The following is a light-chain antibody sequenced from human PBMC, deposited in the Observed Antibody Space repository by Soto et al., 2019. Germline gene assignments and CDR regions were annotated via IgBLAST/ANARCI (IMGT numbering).Light chain of an antibody. CDR3: KQYNNWPIT. CDR1: QSIGSK. Sequence: EILMPESPATLSVSPGEKAALSWRASQSIGSKLAWYQQKPGQVPRLLIYDASARALATPARFDGSESGTEFTLTISSLQSDEFAVYFCKQYNNWPITVGQGTRLAI. J-gene: IGKJ5*01. CDR2: DAS. V-gene: IGKV3-15*01.